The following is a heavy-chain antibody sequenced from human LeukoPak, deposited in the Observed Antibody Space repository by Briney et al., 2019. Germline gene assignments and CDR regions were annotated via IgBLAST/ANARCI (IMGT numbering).Heavy chain of an antibody. CDR3: ARENVVVVAATGGGFDY. CDR2: INPNSGGT. D-gene: IGHD2-15*01. CDR1: GYTFTGYY. Sequence: GASVKVSCKASGYTFTGYYMHWVRQAPGQGLEWMGWINPNSGGTNYAQKFQGRVTMTRDTSISTAYMELSRLRSDDTAMYYCARENVVVVAATGGGFDYWGQGTLVTVSS. J-gene: IGHJ4*02. V-gene: IGHV1-2*02.